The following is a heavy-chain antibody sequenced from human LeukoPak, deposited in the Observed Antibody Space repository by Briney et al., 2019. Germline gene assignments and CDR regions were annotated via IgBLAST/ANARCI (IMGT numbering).Heavy chain of an antibody. CDR2: IKSQTDGGTI. CDR1: GFTFSNAW. Sequence: GGSLRLSCAVSGFTFSNAWMSWVRQAPGKGLEWVARIKSQTDGGTIDYGAPVKGRFTISRDDSKNTLYLRMNSLKTEDTAVYYCTTAPFWSDYLPFDYWGQGTLVTASS. V-gene: IGHV3-15*01. J-gene: IGHJ4*02. CDR3: TTAPFWSDYLPFDY. D-gene: IGHD3-3*01.